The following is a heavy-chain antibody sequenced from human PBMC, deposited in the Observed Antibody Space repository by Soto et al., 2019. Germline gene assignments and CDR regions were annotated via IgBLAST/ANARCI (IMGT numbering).Heavy chain of an antibody. V-gene: IGHV3-30*18. CDR2: ISYDGSNK. CDR1: GFTFSSYG. Sequence: QVQLVESGGGVVQPGRSLRLSCAASGFTFSSYGMHWVRQAPGKGLEWVAVISYDGSNKYYADSVKGRFTISRDNSKNTLYLQMNIQRAEDTAVYYCAKDSLGYCSGGSCWPFDYWGQGTLVTVSS. J-gene: IGHJ4*02. CDR3: AKDSLGYCSGGSCWPFDY. D-gene: IGHD2-15*01.